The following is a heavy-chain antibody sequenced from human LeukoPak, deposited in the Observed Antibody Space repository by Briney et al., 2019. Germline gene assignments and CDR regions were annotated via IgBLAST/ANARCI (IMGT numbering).Heavy chain of an antibody. Sequence: ASLKVSCKASGGTFSSYAISWVRQAPGQGLEWMGRIIPIFGIANYAQKFQGRVTITADKSTSTAYMELSSLRSEDTAVYYCAVESSGYYYGGGVFDYWGQGTLVTVSS. D-gene: IGHD3-22*01. CDR3: AVESSGYYYGGGVFDY. CDR2: IIPIFGIA. J-gene: IGHJ4*02. CDR1: GGTFSSYA. V-gene: IGHV1-69*04.